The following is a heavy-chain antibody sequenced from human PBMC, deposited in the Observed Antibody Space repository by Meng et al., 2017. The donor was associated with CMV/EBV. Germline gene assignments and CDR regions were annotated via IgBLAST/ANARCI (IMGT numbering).Heavy chain of an antibody. D-gene: IGHD1-26*01. CDR2: IYYSGSI. J-gene: IGHJ4*02. CDR3: ASQYSGTYYREFDY. Sequence: SETLSLTCTVSGVSISSYYWSWIRQPPGKGLEWIGHIYYSGSINYNPSLKSRVTMSVDTSKNQFSLKLSSVTAADTAVCYCASQYSGTYYREFDYWGQGTLVTVSS. V-gene: IGHV4-59*01. CDR1: GVSISSYY.